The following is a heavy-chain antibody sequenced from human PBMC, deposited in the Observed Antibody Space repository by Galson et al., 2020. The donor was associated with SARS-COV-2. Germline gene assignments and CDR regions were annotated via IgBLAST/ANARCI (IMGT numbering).Heavy chain of an antibody. V-gene: IGHV3-48*03. CDR3: ARDDPEDSSGYFMPLLNYGMDV. CDR2: ISSSGSTI. CDR1: GFTFSSYE. J-gene: IGHJ6*02. Sequence: GESLKISCAASGFTFSSYEMNWVRQAPGKGLEWVSYISSSGSTIYYADSVKGRFTISRDNAKNSLYLQMNSLRAEDTAVYYCARDDPEDSSGYFMPLLNYGMDVWGQGTTVTVSS. D-gene: IGHD3-22*01.